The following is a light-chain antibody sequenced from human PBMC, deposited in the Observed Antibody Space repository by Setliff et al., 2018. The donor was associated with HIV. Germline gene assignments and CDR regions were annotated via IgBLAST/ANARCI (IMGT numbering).Light chain of an antibody. V-gene: IGLV2-23*02. Sequence: QSALAQPASVSGSPGQSITISCTGSSSDVGSYNLVSWYQQHPGKAPKLMIYEVTERPSGFSNRFSGSKSATTASLTISGLQAEDEADYYCQSYDNSLSGSVFGGGTKVTVL. CDR3: QSYDNSLSGSV. CDR1: SSDVGSYNL. CDR2: EVT. J-gene: IGLJ3*02.